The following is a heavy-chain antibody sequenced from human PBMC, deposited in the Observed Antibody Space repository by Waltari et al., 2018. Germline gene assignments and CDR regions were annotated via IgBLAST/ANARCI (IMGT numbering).Heavy chain of an antibody. D-gene: IGHD2-21*01. CDR3: ARDTVMNF. J-gene: IGHJ4*02. CDR2: IKDDESEK. CDR1: GFTFTYLW. V-gene: IGHV3-7*03. Sequence: EVQLVESGGDLVQPGGSLGLSCATSGFTFTYLWLSWVRQAPGKGLEWVANIKDDESEKNYLDSGKGRVTISRDNAKNSTYLQMNSLGVDDTAVYYCARDTVMNFWGQGTLVTVSS.